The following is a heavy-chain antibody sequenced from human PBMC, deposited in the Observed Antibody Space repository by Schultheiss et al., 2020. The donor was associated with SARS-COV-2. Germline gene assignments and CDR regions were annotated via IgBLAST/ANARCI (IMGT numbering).Heavy chain of an antibody. J-gene: IGHJ5*02. CDR3: ARQCHDIVVVPAAISPESVNCFDP. V-gene: IGHV4-39*01. CDR2: IYYSGST. CDR1: GGSISSSSYY. Sequence: SETLSLTCTVSGGSISSSSYYWGWIRQPPGKGLEWIGYIYYSGSTNYNPSLKSRVTISVDTSKNQFSLKLSSVTAADTAVYYCARQCHDIVVVPAAISPESVNCFDPWGQGTLVTVSS. D-gene: IGHD2-2*01.